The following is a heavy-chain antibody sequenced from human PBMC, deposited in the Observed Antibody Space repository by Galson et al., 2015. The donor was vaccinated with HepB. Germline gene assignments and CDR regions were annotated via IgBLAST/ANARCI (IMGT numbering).Heavy chain of an antibody. V-gene: IGHV3-30-3*01. J-gene: IGHJ6*02. CDR3: ASYSSGWYDYYYGMDV. CDR2: ISYDGSNK. CDR1: GFTFSSYA. D-gene: IGHD6-19*01. Sequence: SLRLSCAASGFTFSSYAMHWVRQAPGKGLEWVAVISYDGSNKYYADSVKGRFTISRDNSKNTLYLQMNSLRAEDTAVYYCASYSSGWYDYYYGMDVWGQGTTVTVSS.